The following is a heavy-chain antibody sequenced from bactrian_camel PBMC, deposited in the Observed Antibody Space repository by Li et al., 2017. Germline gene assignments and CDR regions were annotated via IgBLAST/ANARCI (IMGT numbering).Heavy chain of an antibody. J-gene: IGHJ7*01. V-gene: IGHV3S53*01. CDR2: IDADGAT. D-gene: IGHD4*01. CDR1: GYIVTNYS. Sequence: HVQLVESGGGSVQSGGSMRLSCPVSGYIVTNYSMGWFRQELGKQREGVAAIDADGATTYADSVKGRFTISQDNAKNTLYLQMNSLKPEDAAMYYCAADQLSYYNEDDPERYYYGMKYWGEGTQVTVS.